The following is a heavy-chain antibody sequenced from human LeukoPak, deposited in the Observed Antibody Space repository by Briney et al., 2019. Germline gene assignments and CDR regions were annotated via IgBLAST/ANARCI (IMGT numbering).Heavy chain of an antibody. CDR2: ISGSGAST. CDR1: GFTLSTNA. CDR3: ARGGYSSSWYHFDY. V-gene: IGHV3-23*01. D-gene: IGHD6-13*01. J-gene: IGHJ4*02. Sequence: GGSLRLSRLTSGFTLSTNAMSWVRQAPGKGLEWISGISGSGASTYYADSVKGRFTISRDNSKNTLFLQMNSLRAEDTAVYYCARGGYSSSWYHFDYWGQGTLVTVSS.